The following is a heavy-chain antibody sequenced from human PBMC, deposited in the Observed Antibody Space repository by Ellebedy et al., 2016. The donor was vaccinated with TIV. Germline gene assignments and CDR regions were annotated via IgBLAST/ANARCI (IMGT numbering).Heavy chain of an antibody. CDR2: IIPIFGTA. D-gene: IGHD5-18*01. J-gene: IGHJ4*02. CDR3: ARGYSYGPRRD. CDR1: GGTFSSYA. V-gene: IGHV1-69*13. Sequence: SMKVSCXASGGTFSSYAISWVRQAPGQGLEWMGGIIPIFGTANYAQKFQGRVTITADESTSTAYMELSSLRSENTAVYYCARGYSYGPRRDWGQGTLVTVSS.